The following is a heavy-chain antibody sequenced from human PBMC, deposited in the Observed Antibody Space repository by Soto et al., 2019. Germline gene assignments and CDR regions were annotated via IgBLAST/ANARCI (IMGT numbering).Heavy chain of an antibody. CDR3: ARPVESQEVVPASIAFGPLDYDGMDV. V-gene: IGHV5-10-1*01. Sequence: GESLKISWKGSGYSFTSYWISWVRQMPGNGLEWMGRIDPSDSYTNYSPSFQGHVTISADKSISTAYLQWSSLKASDTAMYYCARPVESQEVVPASIAFGPLDYDGMDVWGQGTTVTVSS. D-gene: IGHD2-2*01. CDR2: IDPSDSYT. CDR1: GYSFTSYW. J-gene: IGHJ6*02.